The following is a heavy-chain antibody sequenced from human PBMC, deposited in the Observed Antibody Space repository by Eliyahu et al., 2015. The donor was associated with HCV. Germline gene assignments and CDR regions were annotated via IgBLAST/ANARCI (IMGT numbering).Heavy chain of an antibody. CDR3: ARNYYGSGSGAFDI. J-gene: IGHJ3*02. D-gene: IGHD3-10*01. Sequence: QVQLQESGPGLVKPSETLSLTXPVSGGXXSGGSISSDXXXWIRQPAGKGLEWXERISATGSTNYNPSLKSRVTMSVDTSKNQFSLKLSSVTAADTAVYYCARNYYGSGSGAFDIWGQGTMVTVSA. V-gene: IGHV4-4*07. CDR2: ISATGST. CDR1: GGSISSDX.